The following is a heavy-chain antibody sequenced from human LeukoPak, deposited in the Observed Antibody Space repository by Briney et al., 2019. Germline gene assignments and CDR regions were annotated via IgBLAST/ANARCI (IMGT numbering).Heavy chain of an antibody. D-gene: IGHD6-13*01. V-gene: IGHV1-69*04. CDR2: IIPILGIA. CDR3: ARGHRGSSWFS. Sequence: ASVTVSCKASGGTFSSYAISWVRQAPGQGLEWMGRIIPILGIANYAQKFQGRVTITADKSTSTAYMELSSLRSEDTAVYYCARGHRGSSWFSWGQGTLVTVSS. CDR1: GGTFSSYA. J-gene: IGHJ4*02.